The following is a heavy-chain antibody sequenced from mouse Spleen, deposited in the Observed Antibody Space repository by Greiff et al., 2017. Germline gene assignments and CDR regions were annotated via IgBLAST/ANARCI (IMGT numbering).Heavy chain of an antibody. Sequence: VQLQQPGAELVRPGSSVKLSCKASGYTFTSYWMPWVKQRPIQGLEWIGNIDPSDSETHYNQKFKDKATLTVDKSSSTAYMQLSSLTSEDSAVYYCARPYGSSHWYFDVWGAGTTVTVSS. CDR1: GYTFTSYW. V-gene: IGHV1-52*01. CDR2: IDPSDSET. CDR3: ARPYGSSHWYFDV. D-gene: IGHD1-1*01. J-gene: IGHJ1*01.